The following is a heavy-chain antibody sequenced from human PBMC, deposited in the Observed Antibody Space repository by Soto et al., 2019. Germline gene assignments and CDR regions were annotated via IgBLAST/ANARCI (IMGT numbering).Heavy chain of an antibody. D-gene: IGHD3-22*01. V-gene: IGHV1-18*04. Sequence: GASVKVSCKASGYTFTGYYMHWVRQAPGQGLEWMGWIIPYNGNTNYAQKFQGRVTMTTDKSTSTAYMELSSLRSEDTAVYYCASRYDSSDYWGQGTLVTVSS. CDR2: IIPYNGNT. CDR1: GYTFTGYY. CDR3: ASRYDSSDY. J-gene: IGHJ4*02.